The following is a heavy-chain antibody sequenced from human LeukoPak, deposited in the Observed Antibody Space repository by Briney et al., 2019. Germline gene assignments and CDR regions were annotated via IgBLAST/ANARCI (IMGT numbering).Heavy chain of an antibody. Sequence: SETLSLTCAVYGGSFSGYYWSWIRQPPGKGLEWIGEINHSGSTNYNPSLKSRVTISVDTSKNQFSLKLSSVTAADTAVYYCAREYQQLADAFDIWGQGTMVTVSS. V-gene: IGHV4-34*01. D-gene: IGHD2-2*01. CDR1: GGSFSGYY. J-gene: IGHJ3*02. CDR3: AREYQQLADAFDI. CDR2: INHSGST.